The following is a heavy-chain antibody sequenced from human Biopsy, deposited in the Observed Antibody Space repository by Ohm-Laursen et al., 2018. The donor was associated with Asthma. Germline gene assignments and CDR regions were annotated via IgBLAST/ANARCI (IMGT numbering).Heavy chain of an antibody. V-gene: IGHV3-11*04. Sequence: SLRLSCTASGFSFRDYYMSWIRQAPGKGLEWISYISSGGRTIYYADSVKGRFTISRDNAKNSLYLQMNSLRAEDTAVYYCARDGPELPTELDYWGPGTLVTVSP. CDR2: ISSGGRTI. CDR1: GFSFRDYY. D-gene: IGHD1-14*01. J-gene: IGHJ4*02. CDR3: ARDGPELPTELDY.